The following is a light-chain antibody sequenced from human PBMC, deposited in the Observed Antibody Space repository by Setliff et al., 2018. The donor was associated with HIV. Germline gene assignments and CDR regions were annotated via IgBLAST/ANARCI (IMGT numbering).Light chain of an antibody. J-gene: IGLJ3*02. Sequence: SYELTQPPSVSVAPGNTARITCGANNIGSKSVHWYQQKPGQAPVLVIYYDSDRPSGIPERFSGSNSENTATLTITRVEAGDEGDYYCQAWDSGNDHVVFGGGTKVTVL. CDR1: NIGSKS. CDR2: YDS. V-gene: IGLV3-21*04. CDR3: QAWDSGNDHVV.